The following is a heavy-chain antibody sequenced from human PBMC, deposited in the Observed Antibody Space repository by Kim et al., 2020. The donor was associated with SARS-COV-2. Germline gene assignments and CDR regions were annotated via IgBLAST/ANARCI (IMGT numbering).Heavy chain of an antibody. D-gene: IGHD3-22*01. CDR2: IYYSGST. CDR3: ASSTYYYDSSGYYSPKNWFDP. Sequence: SETLSLTCTVSGGSISSSSYYWGWIRQPPGKGLEWIGSIYYSGSTYYNPSLKSRVTISVDTSKNQFSLKLSSVTAADTAVYYCASSTYYYDSSGYYSPKNWFDPWGQGTLVTVSS. J-gene: IGHJ5*02. V-gene: IGHV4-39*07. CDR1: GGSISSSSYY.